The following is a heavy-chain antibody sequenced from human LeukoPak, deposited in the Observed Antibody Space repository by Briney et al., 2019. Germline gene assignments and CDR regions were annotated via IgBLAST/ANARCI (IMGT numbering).Heavy chain of an antibody. Sequence: ASVKVSCKASGYTFTGYYIHWVRQAPGQGLEWMGWINPNSGGTNYAQKFQGRVTMSRDTSISTAYMELSRLRSDDTAVYYCARDRGPHFGELLYVVNEFDYWGQGTLVTVSS. CDR2: INPNSGGT. CDR3: ARDRGPHFGELLYVVNEFDY. CDR1: GYTFTGYY. J-gene: IGHJ4*02. V-gene: IGHV1-2*02. D-gene: IGHD3-10*01.